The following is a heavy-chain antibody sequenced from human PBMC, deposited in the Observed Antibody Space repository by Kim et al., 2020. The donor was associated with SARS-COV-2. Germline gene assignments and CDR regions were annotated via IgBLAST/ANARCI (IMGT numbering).Heavy chain of an antibody. J-gene: IGHJ4*02. Sequence: SETLSLTCTVSGGSISSSSYYWGWIRQPPGKGLEWIGSIYYSGSTYYNPSLKSRVTISVDTSKNQFSLKLSSVTAADTVVYYCARFLEGWQQPDYCGQGTLVTVSS. CDR1: GGSISSSSYY. V-gene: IGHV4-39*07. CDR2: IYYSGST. CDR3: ARFLEGWQQPDY. D-gene: IGHD6-13*01.